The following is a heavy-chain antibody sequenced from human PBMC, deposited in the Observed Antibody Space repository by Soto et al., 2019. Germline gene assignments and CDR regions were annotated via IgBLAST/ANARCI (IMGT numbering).Heavy chain of an antibody. J-gene: IGHJ4*02. V-gene: IGHV3-23*01. Sequence: EVQLLESGGGLVQPGGSLRLSCAASGFTFTNYAMSWVRQAPGKGLEWVSGISGSGGTTFYVDSVKGRFTISRDNFKNTVYLQVDSLRAEDTAIYYCAKVMGGNMVREPNDYWGQGTLVTVSS. D-gene: IGHD3-10*01. CDR1: GFTFTNYA. CDR3: AKVMGGNMVREPNDY. CDR2: ISGSGGTT.